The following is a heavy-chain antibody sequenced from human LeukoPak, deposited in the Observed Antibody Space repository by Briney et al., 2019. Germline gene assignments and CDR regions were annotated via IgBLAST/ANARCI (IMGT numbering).Heavy chain of an antibody. CDR1: GFTFSTYS. D-gene: IGHD2-21*02. J-gene: IGHJ2*01. V-gene: IGHV3-21*01. CDR3: AKDRSLSTDWYFDF. Sequence: GGSLRLSCAASGFTFSTYSMTWVRQAPGKGLEWVSSISSDSVYIYYADSVKGRFTISRDNAKNSVSLQMNSLRAEDTAIYYCAKDRSLSTDWYFDFWGRGTLVTVSS. CDR2: ISSDSVYI.